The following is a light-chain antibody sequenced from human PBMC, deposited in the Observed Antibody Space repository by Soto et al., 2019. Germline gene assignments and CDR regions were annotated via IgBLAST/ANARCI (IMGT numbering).Light chain of an antibody. CDR3: QQCSNWPPYT. CDR1: QSVSSY. Sequence: EIVLTQSPATLSLSPGARATLSCRASQSVSSYLAWYQQKPGQAPRLLIYDASNRATGIPARFSGSGSGTDFALTISSLEREDFAGYYCQQCSNWPPYTFGQGTKLEIK. J-gene: IGKJ2*01. V-gene: IGKV3-11*01. CDR2: DAS.